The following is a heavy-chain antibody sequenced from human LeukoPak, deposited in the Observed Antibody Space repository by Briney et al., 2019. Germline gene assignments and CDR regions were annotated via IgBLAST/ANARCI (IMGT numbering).Heavy chain of an antibody. CDR1: GFTFSSYA. D-gene: IGHD2-15*01. V-gene: IGHV3-9*01. CDR2: ISWNSGSI. CDR3: AKDIGDIVVVVAARPGAFDI. J-gene: IGHJ3*02. Sequence: PGGSLRLSCAASGFTFSSYAMSWVRQAPGKGLEWVSGISWNSGSIGYADSAKGRFTISRDSTKNSLYLQMNSLRAEDTALYYCAKDIGDIVVVVAARPGAFDIWGQGTMVTASS.